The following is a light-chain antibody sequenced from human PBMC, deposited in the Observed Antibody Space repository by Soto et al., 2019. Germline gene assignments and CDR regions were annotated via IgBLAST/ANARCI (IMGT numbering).Light chain of an antibody. CDR1: SSDVGGYNY. CDR2: DVS. CDR3: CSYVGTYIMV. V-gene: IGLV2-11*01. J-gene: IGLJ2*01. Sequence: QSALTQPRSVSGSPGQSVTISCTGTSSDVGGYNYVSWYQHHPGKAPKLMIYDVSERPSGVPDRFSGSKSGNTASLTISGLQAEDEADYYCCSYVGTYIMVFGGGTKVTVL.